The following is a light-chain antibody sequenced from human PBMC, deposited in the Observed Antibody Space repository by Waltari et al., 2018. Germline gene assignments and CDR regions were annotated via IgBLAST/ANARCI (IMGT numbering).Light chain of an antibody. CDR1: QSVLDSTSTKTY. V-gene: IGKV4-1*01. Sequence: DIVMTQSPDSLAVSLGERAPINCKSSQSVLDSTSTKTYLAWYQQSPTQHPKLLIYWASTRASGVPDRFSGSGSGRDCTLTISSLQAEDVAVYYCQQFYSHPLTFGQGTKVELK. J-gene: IGKJ1*01. CDR2: WAS. CDR3: QQFYSHPLT.